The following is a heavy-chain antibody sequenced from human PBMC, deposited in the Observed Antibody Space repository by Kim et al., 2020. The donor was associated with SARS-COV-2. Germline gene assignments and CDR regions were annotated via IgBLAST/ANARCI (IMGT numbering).Heavy chain of an antibody. CDR3: TSGYEGYYYYYYMDV. D-gene: IGHD5-18*01. CDR1: GFTFGDYA. CDR2: IRSKAYGGTT. V-gene: IGHV3-49*04. J-gene: IGHJ6*03. Sequence: GGSLRLSCTASGFTFGDYAMSWVRQAPGKGLEWVGFIRSKAYGGTTEYAASVKGRFTISRDDSKSIAYLQMNSLKTEDTAVYYCTSGYEGYYYYYYMDVWGKGTTVTVSS.